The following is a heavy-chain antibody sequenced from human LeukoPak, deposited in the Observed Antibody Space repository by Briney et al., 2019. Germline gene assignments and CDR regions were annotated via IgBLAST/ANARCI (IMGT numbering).Heavy chain of an antibody. CDR2: IYYSGST. CDR3: VAGTWTLYYFDY. J-gene: IGHJ4*02. Sequence: SETLSLTCTVSGGSISSYYWSWIRQPPGKGLEWIGYIYYSGSTNYNPSLMSRVTISVDTSKNQFSLKLSSVTAADTAVYYCVAGTWTLYYFDYWGQGTLVTVSS. D-gene: IGHD6-13*01. V-gene: IGHV4-59*08. CDR1: GGSISSYY.